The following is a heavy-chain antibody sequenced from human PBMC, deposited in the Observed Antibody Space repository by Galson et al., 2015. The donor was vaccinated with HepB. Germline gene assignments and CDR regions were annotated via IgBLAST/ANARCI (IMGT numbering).Heavy chain of an antibody. CDR1: GFTFSSYW. V-gene: IGHV3-7*03. CDR2: IKQDGSEK. Sequence: SLRLSCAASGFTFSSYWMSWVRQAPGKGLEWVANIKQDGSEKYYVDSVKGRFTISRDNAKNSLYLQMNSLRAEDTAVYYCAGAGYSSSWYQYNWFDPWGQGTLVTVSS. D-gene: IGHD6-13*01. CDR3: AGAGYSSSWYQYNWFDP. J-gene: IGHJ5*02.